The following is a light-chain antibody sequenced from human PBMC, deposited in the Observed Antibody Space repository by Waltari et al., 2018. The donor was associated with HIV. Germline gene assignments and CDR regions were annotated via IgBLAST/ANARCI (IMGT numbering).Light chain of an antibody. J-gene: IGLJ3*02. Sequence: QSVLTQPPSVSAAPGQTVVISCSGSSSNIENNYVYWFQQLPGTAPNFIIYDSNKRPSGIPDRFSGSRAGPAATLSITGLQSGDEADYYCGTWDTSLSAGVFGGGTKVTVL. CDR3: GTWDTSLSAGV. CDR1: SSNIENNY. V-gene: IGLV1-51*01. CDR2: DSN.